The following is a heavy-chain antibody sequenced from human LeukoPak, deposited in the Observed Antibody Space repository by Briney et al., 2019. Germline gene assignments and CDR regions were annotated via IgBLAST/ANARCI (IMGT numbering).Heavy chain of an antibody. D-gene: IGHD5-24*01. CDR3: ATHRDGFPY. CDR1: GFTFSSYS. CDR2: ISSSSSYI. V-gene: IGHV3-21*01. J-gene: IGHJ4*02. Sequence: KTGGSLRLSCAASGFTFSSYSMNCVRQAPGKGLEWVSSISSSSSYIYYADSVKGRFTISRDNAKNSLYLQMNSLRAEDTAVYYCATHRDGFPYWGQGTLVTVSS.